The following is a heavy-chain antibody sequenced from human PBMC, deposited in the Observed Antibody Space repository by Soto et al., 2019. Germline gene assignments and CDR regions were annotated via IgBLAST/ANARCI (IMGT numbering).Heavy chain of an antibody. Sequence: EVQLLESGGGLVQPGGSLRLSCAASGFTFSSYAMSWVRQAPGKGLEWVSAISGSGGSTYYADSVKGRFTISRDNSKNPLYLQMTSRRAEDTAVYYCFGGVINWYGGDYYYGMDVWGQGTTVTVSS. D-gene: IGHD3-16*01. J-gene: IGHJ6*02. CDR2: ISGSGGST. CDR1: GFTFSSYA. V-gene: IGHV3-23*01. CDR3: FGGVINWYGGDYYYGMDV.